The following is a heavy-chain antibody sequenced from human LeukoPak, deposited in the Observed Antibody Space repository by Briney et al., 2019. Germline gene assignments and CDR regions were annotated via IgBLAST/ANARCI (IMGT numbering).Heavy chain of an antibody. V-gene: IGHV1-2*02. CDR3: ARARSVGLWAFDI. CDR1: GYTFTGYY. CDR2: INPNSGGT. J-gene: IGHJ3*02. D-gene: IGHD2-2*01. Sequence: ASVTVSCKASGYTFTGYYMHWVRQAPGQGLEWMGWINPNSGGTNYAQKFQGRVTMTRDTSISTAYMELSRLRSDDTAVYYCARARSVGLWAFDIWGQGTMVTVSS.